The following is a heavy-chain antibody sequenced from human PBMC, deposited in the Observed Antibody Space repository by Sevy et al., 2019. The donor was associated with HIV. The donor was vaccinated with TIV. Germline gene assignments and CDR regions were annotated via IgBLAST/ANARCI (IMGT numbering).Heavy chain of an antibody. Sequence: GGSLRLSCAASGFTFSSYAMQWVRQAPGKGLEWVAVISYDGSNKYYADSVKGRFTISRDNSKNTLYLQMNSLRAEDTAVYYCARARAGNIAVGEGPYWGQGTLVTVSS. V-gene: IGHV3-30-3*01. CDR1: GFTFSSYA. D-gene: IGHD6-19*01. CDR3: ARARAGNIAVGEGPY. J-gene: IGHJ4*02. CDR2: ISYDGSNK.